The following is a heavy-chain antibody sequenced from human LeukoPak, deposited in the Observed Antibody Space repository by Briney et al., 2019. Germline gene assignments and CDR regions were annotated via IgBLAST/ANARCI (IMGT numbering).Heavy chain of an antibody. CDR1: GFTVSSHY. Sequence: GGSLRLSCAAPGFTVSSHYMNWVRQAPGKGLEWISVIFSGGSTFYADSVKGRFTFSRDNAKNSLYLQMNSLRAEDTAVYYCARDTGGSYYYYYYYMDVWGKGTTVTVSS. V-gene: IGHV3-66*01. CDR2: IFSGGST. J-gene: IGHJ6*03. CDR3: ARDTGGSYYYYYYYMDV. D-gene: IGHD1-26*01.